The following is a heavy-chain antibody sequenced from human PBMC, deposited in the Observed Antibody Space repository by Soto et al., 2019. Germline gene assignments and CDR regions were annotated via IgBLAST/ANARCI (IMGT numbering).Heavy chain of an antibody. CDR2: INPNNGAT. V-gene: IGHV1-2*02. D-gene: IGHD4-17*01. CDR1: GYTFTRSY. J-gene: IGHJ5*02. CDR3: ARVLTSVTTGEREP. Sequence: LYVSCKASGYTFTRSYMHWVRQAPGQGLEWVGWINPNNGATNIARKFQGRGTMTRDTSISTAYMEVSRLRSDDTAGFYCARVLTSVTTGEREPWGLGTLV.